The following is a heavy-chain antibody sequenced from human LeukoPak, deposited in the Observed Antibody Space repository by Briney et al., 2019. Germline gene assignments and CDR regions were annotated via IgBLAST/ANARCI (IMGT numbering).Heavy chain of an antibody. J-gene: IGHJ4*02. CDR3: AKDTGSARLDY. CDR1: GFPFNTYG. V-gene: IGHV3-30*18. CDR2: ISYDGTNK. D-gene: IGHD4-17*01. Sequence: PGWSLRLSCAASGFPFNTYGMHWVRQAPGKGLEWVAVISYDGTNKFYADSVKGRFTISRDNSRNTVYLQVNRLRVEDTAVYYCAKDTGSARLDYWGQGTLVTVSS.